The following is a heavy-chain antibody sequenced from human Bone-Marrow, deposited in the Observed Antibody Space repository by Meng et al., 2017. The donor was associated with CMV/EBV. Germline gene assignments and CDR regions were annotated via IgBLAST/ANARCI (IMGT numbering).Heavy chain of an antibody. J-gene: IGHJ4*02. CDR3: ARTPIAEYYFDY. CDR2: ISYDGINH. Sequence: GESLKISCAASGFTFSTYVMHWVRQAPGKGLEWVAVISYDGINHYYADSVKGRFTISRDNSKNTLYLQMNSLRTEDTAVYYCARTPIAEYYFDYWVQGTLITVSS. D-gene: IGHD6-13*01. V-gene: IGHV3-30*04. CDR1: GFTFSTYV.